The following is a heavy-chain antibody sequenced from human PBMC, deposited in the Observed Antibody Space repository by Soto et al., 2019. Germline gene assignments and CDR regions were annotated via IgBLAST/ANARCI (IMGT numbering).Heavy chain of an antibody. V-gene: IGHV3-30*18. Sequence: GGSLRLSCAASGFTFSSYGMHWVRQAPGKGLEWVAFISYDESNKYYADSVKGRFTISRDNSRTTLYLQMNGLRAEDTAVYFCAKRRNVLRFLEWSSGMEVWGHGXTVTVSS. CDR3: AKRRNVLRFLEWSSGMEV. J-gene: IGHJ6*02. CDR2: ISYDESNK. CDR1: GFTFSSYG. D-gene: IGHD3-3*01.